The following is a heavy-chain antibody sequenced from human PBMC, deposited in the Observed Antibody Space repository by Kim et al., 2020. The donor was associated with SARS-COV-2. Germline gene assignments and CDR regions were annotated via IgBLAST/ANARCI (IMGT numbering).Heavy chain of an antibody. D-gene: IGHD5-18*01. Sequence: ASVKVSCKASGYTFTGYYMHWVRQAPGQGLEWMGWINPNSGGTNYAQKFQGWVTMTRDTSISTAYMELSRLRSDDTAVYYCASSPQYSYGPYGMDVWGQGTTVTVSS. CDR1: GYTFTGYY. CDR2: INPNSGGT. V-gene: IGHV1-2*04. J-gene: IGHJ6*02. CDR3: ASSPQYSYGPYGMDV.